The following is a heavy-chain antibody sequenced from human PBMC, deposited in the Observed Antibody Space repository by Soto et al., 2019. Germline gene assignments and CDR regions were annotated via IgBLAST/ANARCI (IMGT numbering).Heavy chain of an antibody. Sequence: DVRLLESGGGLVQPGGSLRLSCAASGFTFSSYSMRWVRQDPGKGLEWVSTIGTSASTYYGDSVRGRFTISRDNSRNTLYREMNSLRADDTAVYYCADLSRYCTSSNCDWGQGTLVTVSS. J-gene: IGHJ4*02. CDR1: GFTFSSYS. CDR2: IGTSAST. CDR3: ADLSRYCTSSNCD. D-gene: IGHD2-2*01. V-gene: IGHV3-23*01.